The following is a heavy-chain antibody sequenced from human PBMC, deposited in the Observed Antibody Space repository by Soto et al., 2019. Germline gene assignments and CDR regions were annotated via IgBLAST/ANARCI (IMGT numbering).Heavy chain of an antibody. CDR1: GFSISTYG. J-gene: IGHJ4*02. V-gene: IGHV3-23*01. CDR2: FSGSSGNT. Sequence: EVQLLESGGGLAQPGGSLRLSCAASGFSISTYGVTWVRQAPRKGLEWVSGFSGSSGNTYYADSVKGRFTISRDNSKNTVYLQMNSLRAEDTAVYYCARWNGYGDSWGQGTLVTVSS. D-gene: IGHD1-1*01. CDR3: ARWNGYGDS.